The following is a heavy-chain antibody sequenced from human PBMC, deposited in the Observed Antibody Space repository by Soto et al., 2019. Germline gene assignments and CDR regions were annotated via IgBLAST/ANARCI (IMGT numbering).Heavy chain of an antibody. CDR2: ISGSGGST. Sequence: EVQLLASGGGLVQPGGSLRLSCAASGFTFSSYAMRWVRQAPVKGLEWVSAISGSGGSTYYADSVKGRFTISRDNSKNTLYLQMNSLRAEDTVVYYCASRGSGSYFDYWGQGTLVTVSS. CDR1: GFTFSSYA. D-gene: IGHD1-26*01. CDR3: ASRGSGSYFDY. J-gene: IGHJ4*02. V-gene: IGHV3-23*01.